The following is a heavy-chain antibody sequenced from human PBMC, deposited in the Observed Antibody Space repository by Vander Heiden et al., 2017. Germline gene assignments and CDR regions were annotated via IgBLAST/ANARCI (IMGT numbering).Heavy chain of an antibody. CDR2: ISGSGGST. V-gene: IGHV3-23*01. CDR1: GFTFSSYA. D-gene: IGHD3-3*01. Sequence: EVQLLESGGGLVQPGGSLRLSCAASGFTFSSYAMSWVRQARGKGLEWVSAISGSGGSTYYADSVKGRFTISRDNSKNTLYLQMNSLRAEDTAVYYCAKVVPRDFWSGYPKNWFDPWGQGTLVTVSS. CDR3: AKVVPRDFWSGYPKNWFDP. J-gene: IGHJ5*02.